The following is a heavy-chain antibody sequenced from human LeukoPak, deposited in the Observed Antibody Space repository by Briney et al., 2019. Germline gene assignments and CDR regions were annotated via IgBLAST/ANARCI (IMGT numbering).Heavy chain of an antibody. V-gene: IGHV3-21*01. Sequence: GGSLRLSCAASGFTFSSYAMNWVRQAPGKGLEWISTITGTSSGSETYIFYADSIKGRFTVSRDNAEKSVFPQMNSLRSEDTSVYYCARDFEVWGQGTLVTVSS. CDR2: ITGTSSGSETYI. CDR1: GFTFSSYA. CDR3: ARDFEV. D-gene: IGHD3-9*01. J-gene: IGHJ4*02.